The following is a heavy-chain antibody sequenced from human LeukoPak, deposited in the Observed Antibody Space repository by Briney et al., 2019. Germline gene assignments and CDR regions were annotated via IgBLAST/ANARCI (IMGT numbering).Heavy chain of an antibody. CDR3: ARDYGARGIAVARAEYFQH. CDR1: GYTFTSYY. J-gene: IGHJ1*01. Sequence: ASVKVSCKASGYTFTSYYMHWVRQAPGQGLEWMGIINPSGGSTSYAQKFQGRVTMTRDTSTSTAYMELSSLRSEATAVYYCARDYGARGIAVARAEYFQHWGQGTLVTVSS. V-gene: IGHV1-46*01. CDR2: INPSGGST. D-gene: IGHD6-19*01.